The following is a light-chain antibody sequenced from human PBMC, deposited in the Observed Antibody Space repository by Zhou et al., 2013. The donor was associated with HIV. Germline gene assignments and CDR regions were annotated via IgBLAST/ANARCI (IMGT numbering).Light chain of an antibody. CDR2: SAS. CDR3: QHYNGYL. V-gene: IGKV1-17*01. J-gene: IGKJ1*01. CDR1: QDIRND. Sequence: DIQMTQSPSSLPASVGDRITITCRASQDIRNDLGWYQQNPGKAPRRLIYSASNLQSGVPSRFSGSGSGTEFTLTISSLQLEDFATYYCQHYNGYLFGQGTKVEIK.